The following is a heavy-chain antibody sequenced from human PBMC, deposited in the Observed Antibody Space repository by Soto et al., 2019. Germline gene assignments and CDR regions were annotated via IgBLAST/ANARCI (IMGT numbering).Heavy chain of an antibody. Sequence: SETLSLTCTVSGGSISSGGYYWSWIRQHPGKGLEWIGYIYYSGSTYYNPSLKSRVTISVDTSKNQFSLKLSSVTAADTAVYYCAREGGRQQLYWGQGTLVTVSS. J-gene: IGHJ4*02. V-gene: IGHV4-31*03. CDR2: IYYSGST. CDR3: AREGGRQQLY. D-gene: IGHD6-13*01. CDR1: GGSISSGGYY.